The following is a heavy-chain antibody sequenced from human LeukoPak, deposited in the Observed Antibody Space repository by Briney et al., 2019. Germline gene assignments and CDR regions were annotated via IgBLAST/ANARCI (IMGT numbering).Heavy chain of an antibody. CDR3: ARLRYCGADCPPRASDI. CDR2: IDSRSSFI. J-gene: IGHJ3*02. V-gene: IGHV3-21*01. CDR1: GFTFSRYS. D-gene: IGHD2-21*02. Sequence: PGGSLRLSCAASGFTFSRYSMNWVRQAPGQGLEWVSSIDSRSSFIYYADSVKGRFSVSRDNAKDSLYLQMNSLRAEDTAVYYCARLRYCGADCPPRASDIWGQGTMVTVSS.